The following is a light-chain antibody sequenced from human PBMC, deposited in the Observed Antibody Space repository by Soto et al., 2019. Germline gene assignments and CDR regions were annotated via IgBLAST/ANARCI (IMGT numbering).Light chain of an antibody. V-gene: IGLV4-69*01. CDR3: QTWGTGLGV. CDR1: SGHITYA. CDR2: LNSDGSH. Sequence: QLVLTQSPSASASLGASVKLTCTLSSGHITYAIAWHQQQPQKGPRCLMMLNSDGSHRKGDAIPDRFSGSSSGAERYLTSSSLPSEEEADYYWQTWGTGLGVFGGGTKLTVL. J-gene: IGLJ3*02.